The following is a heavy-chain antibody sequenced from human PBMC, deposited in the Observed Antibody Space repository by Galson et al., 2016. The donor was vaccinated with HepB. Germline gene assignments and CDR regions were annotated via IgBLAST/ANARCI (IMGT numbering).Heavy chain of an antibody. V-gene: IGHV4-28*01. D-gene: IGHD2-2*01. CDR1: GYSITSNW. J-gene: IGHJ3*02. CDR3: ARIGHCTPASCSGAFDI. Sequence: LSLTCAVSGYSITSNWWGWIRQPPGKGLEWIGYIYYSGDTYYNPSLNSRVTLSVDTSKNQFSLEMRSVTAVDTAVYYCARIGHCTPASCSGAFDIWGQGTIVTVSS. CDR2: IYYSGDT.